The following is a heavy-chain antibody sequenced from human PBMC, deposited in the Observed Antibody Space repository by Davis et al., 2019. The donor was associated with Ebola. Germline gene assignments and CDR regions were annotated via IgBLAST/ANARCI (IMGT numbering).Heavy chain of an antibody. CDR1: GGSISSHY. CDR3: ASRAYYDWEFDY. Sequence: PSETLSLTCTVSGGSISSHYWSWIRQPPGKGLEWIGYIYYSGSTNYNPSLKSRVTISVDTSKNQFSLKLSSVTAADTAVYYCASRAYYDWEFDYWGQGTLVTVSS. D-gene: IGHD3-3*01. V-gene: IGHV4-59*11. CDR2: IYYSGST. J-gene: IGHJ4*02.